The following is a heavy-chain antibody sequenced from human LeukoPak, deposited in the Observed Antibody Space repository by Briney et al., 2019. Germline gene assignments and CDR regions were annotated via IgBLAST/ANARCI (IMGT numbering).Heavy chain of an antibody. D-gene: IGHD2-8*01. CDR3: ARDIFSGVDYYYYMDV. CDR1: GGSISSSSYY. CDR2: IYYSGST. Sequence: SETLSLTCTVSGGSISSSSYYWGWIRQPPGEGLEWIGSIYYSGSTYYNPSLKSRVTISVDTSKNQFSLKLSSVTAADTAVYYCARDIFSGVDYYYYMDVWGKGTTVTVSS. J-gene: IGHJ6*03. V-gene: IGHV4-39*07.